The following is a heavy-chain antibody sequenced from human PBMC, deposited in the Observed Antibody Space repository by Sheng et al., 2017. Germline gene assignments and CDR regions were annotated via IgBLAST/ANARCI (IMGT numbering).Heavy chain of an antibody. D-gene: IGHD4-17*01. CDR3: AREQVTTSHWYFDL. J-gene: IGHJ2*01. CDR2: INPNSGGT. V-gene: IGHV1-2*02. Sequence: QVQLVQSGAEVKKPGASVKVSCKASGYTFTGYYMHWVRQAPGQGLEWMGWINPNSGGTNYAQKFQGRVTMTRDTSISTAYMELSRLRSDDTAVYYCAREQVTTSHWYFDLWAVAPWSLSPQ. CDR1: GYTFTGYY.